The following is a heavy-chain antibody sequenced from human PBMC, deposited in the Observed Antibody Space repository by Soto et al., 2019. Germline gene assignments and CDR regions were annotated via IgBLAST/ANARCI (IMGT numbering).Heavy chain of an antibody. Sequence: SETLSLTCTVSGGSISSGDYYWSWIRQPPGKGLEWIGYIYYSGSTYYNPSLKSRVTISVDTSKNQFSPKLSSVTAADTAVYYCARGILLPSPRFDPWGQGTLVTVSS. CDR2: IYYSGST. J-gene: IGHJ5*02. D-gene: IGHD3-22*01. CDR3: ARGILLPSPRFDP. V-gene: IGHV4-30-4*01. CDR1: GGSISSGDYY.